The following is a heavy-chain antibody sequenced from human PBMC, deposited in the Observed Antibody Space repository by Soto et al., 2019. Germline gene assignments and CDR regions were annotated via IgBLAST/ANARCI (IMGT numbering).Heavy chain of an antibody. V-gene: IGHV6-1*01. CDR2: TYYRSKWYN. D-gene: IGHD6-13*01. CDR3: ARAYLYRRSSSWYYYYYGMDV. CDR1: GDSVSSNSAA. Sequence: SQTLSLTCAISGDSVSSNSAAWNWIRQSPSRGLEWLGRTYYRSKWYNDYAVSVKSRITINPDTSKNQFSLQLNSVTPEDTAVYYCARAYLYRRSSSWYYYYYGMDVWGQGTTVTVS. J-gene: IGHJ6*02.